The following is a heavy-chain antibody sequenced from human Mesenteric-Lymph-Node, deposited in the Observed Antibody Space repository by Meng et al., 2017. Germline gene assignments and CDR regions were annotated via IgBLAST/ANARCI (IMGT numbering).Heavy chain of an antibody. CDR1: GGSIISNDW. CDR2: IHHSGTT. V-gene: IGHV4-4*02. J-gene: IGHJ4*02. CDR3: ARGPTTYFDY. Sequence: QVQLQESGPGLVKPSGTLSLTCAVSGGSIISNDWWSWVRQPPGKGLEWIGEIHHSGTTYYNPSLKSRVTISLDKSNNQFSLKLSSVTAADTAVYYCARGPTTYFDYWGQGTLVTVSS. D-gene: IGHD4-17*01.